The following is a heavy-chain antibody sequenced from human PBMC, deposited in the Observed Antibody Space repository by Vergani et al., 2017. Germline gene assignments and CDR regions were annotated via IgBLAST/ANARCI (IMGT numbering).Heavy chain of an antibody. J-gene: IGHJ4*02. Sequence: HVQLVESGGGLVKPGGSLRLSCAASGFTFSDYYMSWIRQAPGKGLEWVSYISSSGSTIYYADSVKGRFTISRDNAKNSLYLQMNSLRAEDTAVYYCARVRGSQPYGSGSYYNEYYFDYWGQGTLVTVSS. CDR3: ARVRGSQPYGSGSYYNEYYFDY. V-gene: IGHV3-11*04. CDR1: GFTFSDYY. CDR2: ISSSGSTI. D-gene: IGHD3-10*01.